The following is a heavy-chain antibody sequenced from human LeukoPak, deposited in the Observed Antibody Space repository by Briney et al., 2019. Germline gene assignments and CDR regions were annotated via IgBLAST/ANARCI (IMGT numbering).Heavy chain of an antibody. CDR3: VRLENYDFWSGYLPHYYMDV. CDR1: GFTFSSYS. CDR2: ISSSSSTI. V-gene: IGHV3-48*01. D-gene: IGHD3-3*01. Sequence: PGGSLRLSCAASGFTFSSYSMNWVRQAPGKGLEWVSYISSSSSTIYYADSVKGRFTISRDNAKNSLYLQMNSLRAEDTAVYYCVRLENYDFWSGYLPHYYMDVWGKGTTVTVSS. J-gene: IGHJ6*03.